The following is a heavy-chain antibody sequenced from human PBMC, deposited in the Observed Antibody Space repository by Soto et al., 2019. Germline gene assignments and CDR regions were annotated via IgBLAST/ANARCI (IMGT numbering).Heavy chain of an antibody. Sequence: SQTLSLTCVISGDSVSSNSATWDWIWQSPSRGLEWLGRTYYRSKWYNDYAVSVKSRITINPDTSNNQLSLQLNSVTPDDTAVYYCARLIGNSWLDSWGQGTLVTVSS. CDR2: TYYRSKWYN. CDR1: GDSVSSNSAT. J-gene: IGHJ5*01. CDR3: ARLIGNSWLDS. V-gene: IGHV6-1*01. D-gene: IGHD2-8*01.